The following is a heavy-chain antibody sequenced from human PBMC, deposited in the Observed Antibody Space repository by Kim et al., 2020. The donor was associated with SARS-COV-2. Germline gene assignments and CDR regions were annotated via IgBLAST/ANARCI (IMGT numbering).Heavy chain of an antibody. J-gene: IGHJ4*02. Sequence: SETLSLTCTVSGGSISGYYWSWIRQPPGKGLEWIGFIYYSGNTNYNPSLKSRVTISADTSKNQFSLKLSSVTAADTAVYYCARQVQGRYFDYWGQGTLVT. CDR1: GGSISGYY. V-gene: IGHV4-59*08. CDR3: ARQVQGRYFDY. CDR2: IYYSGNT.